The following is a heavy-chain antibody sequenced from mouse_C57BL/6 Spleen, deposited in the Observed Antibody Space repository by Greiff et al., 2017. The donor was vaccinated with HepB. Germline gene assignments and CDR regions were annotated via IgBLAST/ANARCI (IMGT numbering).Heavy chain of an antibody. CDR2: IYPGDGDT. V-gene: IGHV1-80*01. Sequence: VQLQESGAELVKPGASVKISCKASGYAFSSYWMNWVKQRPGKGLEWIGQIYPGDGDTNYNGKFKGKATLTADKSSSTAYMQLSSLTSEDSAVYFCARGIYYDPFAYWGQGTLVTVSA. D-gene: IGHD2-4*01. CDR1: GYAFSSYW. J-gene: IGHJ3*01. CDR3: ARGIYYDPFAY.